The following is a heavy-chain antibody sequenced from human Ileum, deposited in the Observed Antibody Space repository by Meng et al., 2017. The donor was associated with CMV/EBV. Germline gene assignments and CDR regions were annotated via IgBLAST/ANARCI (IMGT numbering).Heavy chain of an antibody. CDR3: ARMYCSTTTCYTDAFDI. J-gene: IGHJ3*02. CDR1: GFTFSNYW. D-gene: IGHD2-2*02. Sequence: GESLKISCAASGFTFSNYWMSWVRQAPGKGLEWVANIKQDVSEIYYVGSVKGRFTISRDNAKNSVYLQMNSLRAEDTAVYYCARMYCSTTTCYTDAFDIWGQGTTVTVSS. V-gene: IGHV3-7*01. CDR2: IKQDVSEI.